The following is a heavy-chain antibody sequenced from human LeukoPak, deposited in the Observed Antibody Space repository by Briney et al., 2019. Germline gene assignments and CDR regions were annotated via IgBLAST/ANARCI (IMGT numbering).Heavy chain of an antibody. D-gene: IGHD6-19*01. CDR1: GGSFSGCY. CDR3: ARAVSGRFDY. Sequence: SETLSLTCAVYGGSFSGCYWSWIRQPPGKGLEWIGEINHSGSTNYNPSLKSRVTISVDTSENQFSLRLSSVTAADTAIYYCARAVSGRFDYWGQGTLVTVSS. J-gene: IGHJ4*02. CDR2: INHSGST. V-gene: IGHV4-34*01.